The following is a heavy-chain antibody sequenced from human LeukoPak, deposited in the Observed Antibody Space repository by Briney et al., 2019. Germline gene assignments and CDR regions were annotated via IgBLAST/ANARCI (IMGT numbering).Heavy chain of an antibody. CDR1: GFTFDDYA. J-gene: IGHJ3*02. D-gene: IGHD3-10*02. CDR2: LSWNSGSI. V-gene: IGHV3-9*01. Sequence: GGSLRLSCAASGFTFDDYAMHWVRQAPGKGLEWVSGLSWNSGSIGYADSVKGRFTISRANANNSLYLQMNSLRAEDTALYYCANDTSLVFGELFISGAFDIWGQGTMVTVSS. CDR3: ANDTSLVFGELFISGAFDI.